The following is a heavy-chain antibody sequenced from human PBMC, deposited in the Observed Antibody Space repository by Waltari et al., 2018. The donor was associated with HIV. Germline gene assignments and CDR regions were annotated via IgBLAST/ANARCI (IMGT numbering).Heavy chain of an antibody. CDR3: ARDPWDIAADLYYYYGMDV. CDR2: IWYDGGNK. J-gene: IGHJ6*02. D-gene: IGHD6-13*01. CDR1: GITFSSYG. V-gene: IGHV3-33*01. Sequence: QEQLVESGGGVVQPGRSLRLSCAASGITFSSYGLHWVRQAPGKGLEWVGVIWYDGGNKYYADSVKGRFTISRDNSKNTLYLQMNSLRDEDTAVYYCARDPWDIAADLYYYYGMDVWGQGTTVTVSS.